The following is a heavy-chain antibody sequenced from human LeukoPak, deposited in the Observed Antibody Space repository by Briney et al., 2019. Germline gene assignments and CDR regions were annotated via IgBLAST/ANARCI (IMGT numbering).Heavy chain of an antibody. Sequence: GGSLRLSCAASGFTFSGSAMHWVRQASGKGLEWVGRIRSKANSYATAYAASVTGRFTISRDDSKNTTYLQMNSQKTEDTAVYYCTRGGFGELYNWGQGTLVTVSS. CDR3: TRGGFGELYN. CDR2: IRSKANSYAT. D-gene: IGHD3-10*01. J-gene: IGHJ4*02. CDR1: GFTFSGSA. V-gene: IGHV3-73*01.